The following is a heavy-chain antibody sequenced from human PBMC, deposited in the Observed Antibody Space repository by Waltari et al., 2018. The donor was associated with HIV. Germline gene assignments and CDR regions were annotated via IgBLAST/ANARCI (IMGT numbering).Heavy chain of an antibody. CDR1: GFTFSNFW. CDR3: ASPSIRAGMDV. Sequence: EVQLVESGGGLVQPGGSLRLSCAASGFTFSNFWMRWVRQAPGEGLGWLAKKKQDGSEKYYVDSVKGRFTISRDNAKNSLYLQMNSLRAEDTAVYYCASPSIRAGMDVWGQGTTVTVSS. CDR2: KKQDGSEK. D-gene: IGHD2-2*02. J-gene: IGHJ6*02. V-gene: IGHV3-7*01.